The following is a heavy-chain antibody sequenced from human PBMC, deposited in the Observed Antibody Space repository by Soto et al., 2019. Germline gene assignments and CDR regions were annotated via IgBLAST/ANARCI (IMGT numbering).Heavy chain of an antibody. CDR1: GGSFSGYY. CDR2: INHSGST. V-gene: IGHV4-34*01. Sequence: SETLSLTCAVYGGSFSGYYWTWIRQPPGKGLEWIGEINHSGSTNYNPSLKSRVTISVDTSKNQFSLKLSSVTAADTAVYYCARKSSIYSTWPLLDYWGRGTLVTVSS. J-gene: IGHJ4*02. CDR3: ARKSSIYSTWPLLDY. D-gene: IGHD6-13*01.